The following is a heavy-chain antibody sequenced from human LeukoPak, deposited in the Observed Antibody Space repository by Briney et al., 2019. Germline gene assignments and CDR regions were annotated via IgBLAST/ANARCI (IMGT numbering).Heavy chain of an antibody. CDR1: GYTFTGYY. J-gene: IGHJ4*02. CDR3: ARWGASGAVALFDY. D-gene: IGHD6-19*01. CDR2: INPKSGGT. V-gene: IGHV1-2*02. Sequence: ASVKVSCKASGYTFTGYYIHWVRQAPGQGPEWMGWINPKSGGTNYAQKFQGRVSMTRDTSISTAYMELSRLRSDDTAVYYCARWGASGAVALFDYWGQGTLVTVSS.